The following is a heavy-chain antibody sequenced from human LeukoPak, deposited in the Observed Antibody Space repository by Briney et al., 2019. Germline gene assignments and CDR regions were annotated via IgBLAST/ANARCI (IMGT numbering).Heavy chain of an antibody. V-gene: IGHV4-59*08. J-gene: IGHJ4*02. CDR3: ARTLQYYYDSSGYYPNPRFDY. CDR2: IYYSGST. D-gene: IGHD3-22*01. Sequence: PSETLSLTCTVSGGSISSYYWSWIRQPPGKGLEWIGYIYYSGSTYYNPSLKSRVTISVDTSKNQFSLKLSSVTAADTAVYYCARTLQYYYDSSGYYPNPRFDYWGQGTLVTVSS. CDR1: GGSISSYY.